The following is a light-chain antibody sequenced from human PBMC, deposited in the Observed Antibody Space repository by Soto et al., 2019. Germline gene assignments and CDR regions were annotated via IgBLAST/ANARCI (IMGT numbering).Light chain of an antibody. V-gene: IGKV1-39*01. CDR3: KKSYTTPYT. CDR2: AAS. CDR1: QSIGTY. Sequence: DIQMTQSPSSLSASVGDSVTVTCRASQSIGTYVNWYQQKPGKAPYLLIYAASRLQSGVKLKFSGSASGTDFTLTISSLQPEDSATYYGKKSYTTPYTFGQGTNLESK. J-gene: IGKJ2*01.